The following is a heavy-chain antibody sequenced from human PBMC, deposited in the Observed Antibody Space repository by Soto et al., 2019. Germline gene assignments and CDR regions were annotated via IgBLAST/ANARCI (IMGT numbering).Heavy chain of an antibody. J-gene: IGHJ4*02. CDR2: INAATGDT. Sequence: QVQLVQSGAEVKKPGASMKVSCKASGYTVTSYAIHWVRQAPGQRLEWMAYINAATGDTKYSQKFQGRVTITRDTSASTAYMELSSLRSDDTAVYYCARGHQSGSYLIDYCGQGALVTVSS. V-gene: IGHV1-3*01. D-gene: IGHD3-10*01. CDR3: ARGHQSGSYLIDY. CDR1: GYTVTSYA.